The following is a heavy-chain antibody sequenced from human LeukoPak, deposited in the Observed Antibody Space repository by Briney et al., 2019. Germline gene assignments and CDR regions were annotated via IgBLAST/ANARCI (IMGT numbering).Heavy chain of an antibody. J-gene: IGHJ4*02. CDR2: IYSGGST. CDR1: GFTVSSNY. Sequence: PGGSLRLSCAAPGFTVSSNYMSWVRQAPGKGLELVSAIYSGGSTYYADSVKGRFTISRDNSQNTLYLQMNSLSAEDTAVYYCAKDLMVRTATTPFDYWGQGTLVTVSS. V-gene: IGHV3-66*01. CDR3: AKDLMVRTATTPFDY. D-gene: IGHD3-10*01.